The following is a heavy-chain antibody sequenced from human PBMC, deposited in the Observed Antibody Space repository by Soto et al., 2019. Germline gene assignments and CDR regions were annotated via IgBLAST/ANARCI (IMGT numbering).Heavy chain of an antibody. J-gene: IGHJ4*02. Sequence: PGESLKISFKGSGYSFTSYWISWVRQMPGKGLEWIVRIDPSDSYTNYSPSFQGHVTISADKSISTAYLQWSSLKASDTAVYYCASHPPWDYDSSGPFDYWGEGTLVTVSS. CDR1: GYSFTSYW. V-gene: IGHV5-10-1*01. D-gene: IGHD3-22*01. CDR2: IDPSDSYT. CDR3: ASHPPWDYDSSGPFDY.